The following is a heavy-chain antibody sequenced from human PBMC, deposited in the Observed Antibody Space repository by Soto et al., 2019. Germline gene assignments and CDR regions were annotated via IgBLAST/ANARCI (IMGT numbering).Heavy chain of an antibody. CDR3: ARGTEYSSGWHNYYYYGMDV. D-gene: IGHD6-19*01. V-gene: IGHV1-18*04. J-gene: IGHJ6*02. CDR1: GYTFTSYG. CDR2: ISAYNGNT. Sequence: QVQLVQAGAEVKKPGASVKVSCKASGYTFTSYGISWVRQAPGQGREWMGWISAYNGNTNYAQKLQGRVTMTTDTSTSTAYMELRSMRSDDTAVYYCARGTEYSSGWHNYYYYGMDVWGQGTTVTVSS.